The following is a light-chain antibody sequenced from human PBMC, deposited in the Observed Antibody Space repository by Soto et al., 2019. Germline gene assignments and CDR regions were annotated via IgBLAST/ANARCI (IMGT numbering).Light chain of an antibody. Sequence: IVMTQSPATLSVSPGERATLSCRASQSVSTNLAWYQQKPGQAPRLLIYGASTRATGIPARLSGSGSGTEFTLTISSLQSEDFAVYYCQQYNNWWTFGQGTKVEIK. CDR1: QSVSTN. CDR3: QQYNNWWT. V-gene: IGKV3-15*01. CDR2: GAS. J-gene: IGKJ1*01.